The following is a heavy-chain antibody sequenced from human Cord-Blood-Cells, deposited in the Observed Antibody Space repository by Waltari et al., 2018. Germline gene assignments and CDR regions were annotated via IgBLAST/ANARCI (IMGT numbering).Heavy chain of an antibody. D-gene: IGHD2-21*01. Sequence: QVQLVQSGAEVKKPGASVKVSCKASGYTFTSYAMHLVRQAPGQRLECMGWINAGNGNTKYSQKFQGRVTITRDTSASTAYMELSSLRSEDTAVYYCARVRCGGDCYSGLDAFDIWGQGTMVTVSS. V-gene: IGHV1-3*01. CDR3: ARVRCGGDCYSGLDAFDI. CDR2: INAGNGNT. J-gene: IGHJ3*02. CDR1: GYTFTSYA.